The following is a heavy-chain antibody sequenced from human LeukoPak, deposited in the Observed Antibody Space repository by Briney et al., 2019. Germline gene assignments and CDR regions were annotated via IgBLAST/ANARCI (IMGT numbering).Heavy chain of an antibody. Sequence: SETLSLTCAVYGGSLSGYYWSWIRQPPGKGLEWIGYISSSGTTKCNPSLKSRLTISVDTSKNQFSLKLTSVTAADTAVYYCARGQQWFDPWGQGTLVTVSS. CDR1: GGSLSGYY. V-gene: IGHV4-59*08. CDR3: ARGQQWFDP. J-gene: IGHJ5*02. D-gene: IGHD6-13*01. CDR2: ISSSGTT.